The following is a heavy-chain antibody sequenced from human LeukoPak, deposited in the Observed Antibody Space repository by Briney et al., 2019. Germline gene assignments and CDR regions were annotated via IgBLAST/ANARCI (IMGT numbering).Heavy chain of an antibody. CDR2: ISYDGSNK. V-gene: IGHV3-30*01. CDR3: ARGRLGEYYYYYYMDV. Sequence: GGSLRLSCAASGFTFSSYAMHWVRQAPGKGLEWVAVISYDGSNKYYADSVKGRFTISGDNSKNTLYLQMNSLRAEDTAVYYCARGRLGEYYYYYYMDVWGKGTTVTVSS. D-gene: IGHD3-16*01. CDR1: GFTFSSYA. J-gene: IGHJ6*03.